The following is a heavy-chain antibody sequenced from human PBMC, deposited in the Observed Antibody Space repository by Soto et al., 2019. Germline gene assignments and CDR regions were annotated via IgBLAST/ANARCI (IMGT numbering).Heavy chain of an antibody. D-gene: IGHD3-3*01. V-gene: IGHV4-59*08. CDR1: GGYISSYD. CDR2: IYYSGST. Sequence: SETLSLTCTVAGGYISSYDWSWIRQPPGKGLEWIGYIYYSGSTNYNPSLKSRVTISVDTSKNQFSLKLSSVTAADTAVYYCARLHTWSEYDFWSGENYYYYYMDVWGKGTTVTVSS. J-gene: IGHJ6*03. CDR3: ARLHTWSEYDFWSGENYYYYYMDV.